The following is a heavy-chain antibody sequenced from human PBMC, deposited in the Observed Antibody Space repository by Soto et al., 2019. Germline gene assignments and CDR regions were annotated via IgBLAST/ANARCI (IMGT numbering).Heavy chain of an antibody. J-gene: IGHJ4*02. CDR2: ITLYNGNA. V-gene: IGHV1-18*04. D-gene: IGHD3-10*02. CDR3: ARGRMFSVTNHDY. Sequence: QVHLVQSGAVVENPGASVKVSCKASGYTFTNFGINWVRQAPGQGLEWMGWITLYNGNANYPQKQRDGLIITTNTSTNTSYLELRSLRSDDTAVYFCARGRMFSVTNHDYWGQ. CDR1: GYTFTNFG.